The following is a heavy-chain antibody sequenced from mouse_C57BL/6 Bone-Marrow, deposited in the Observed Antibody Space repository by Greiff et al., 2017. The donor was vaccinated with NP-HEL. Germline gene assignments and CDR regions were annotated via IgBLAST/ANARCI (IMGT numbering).Heavy chain of an antibody. V-gene: IGHV1-42*01. Sequence: EVKLMESGPELVKPGASVKISCKASGYSFTGYYMNWVKQSPEKSLEWIGEINPSTGGTTYNQKFKAKATLTVDKSSSTAYMQLKSLTSEDSAVYYCARSLTAWYFDVWGTGTTVTVSS. CDR1: GYSFTGYY. CDR3: ARSLTAWYFDV. CDR2: INPSTGGT. J-gene: IGHJ1*03. D-gene: IGHD4-1*01.